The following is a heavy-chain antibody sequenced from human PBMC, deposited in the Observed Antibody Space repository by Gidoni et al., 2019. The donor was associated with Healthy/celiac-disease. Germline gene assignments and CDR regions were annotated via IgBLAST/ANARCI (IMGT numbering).Heavy chain of an antibody. V-gene: IGHV3-53*02. CDR2: IYRGGST. CDR1: GFTVSSNY. Sequence: EVQLVETGGGLIQPGGSLRLSCAASGFTVSSNYMSWVRQAPGKGLEWVSVIYRGGSTYYADSVKGRFTISRDNSKNTLYLQMNSLRAEDTAVYYCAREAAAGNNWFDPWGQGTLVTVSS. J-gene: IGHJ5*02. CDR3: AREAAAGNNWFDP. D-gene: IGHD6-13*01.